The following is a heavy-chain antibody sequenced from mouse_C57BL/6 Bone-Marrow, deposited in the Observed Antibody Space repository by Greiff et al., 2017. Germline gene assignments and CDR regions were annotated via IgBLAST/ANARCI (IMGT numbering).Heavy chain of an antibody. Sequence: VQLQQSGAELARPGASVKLSCKASGYTFTSYGISWVKQRTGPGLAWIGEIYPRSGNTYYNEKFKGKATLTADKSSSTAYMELRSLTSEDSAVYFCARRIYYDYDGLDYWGQGTTLTVSS. CDR2: IYPRSGNT. CDR3: ARRIYYDYDGLDY. J-gene: IGHJ2*01. V-gene: IGHV1-81*01. D-gene: IGHD2-4*01. CDR1: GYTFTSYG.